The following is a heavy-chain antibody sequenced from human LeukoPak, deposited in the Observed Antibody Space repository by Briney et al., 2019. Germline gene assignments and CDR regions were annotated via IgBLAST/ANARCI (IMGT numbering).Heavy chain of an antibody. CDR1: GGSISSSSYY. CDR2: IYYSGST. CDR3: ARVHYYYGMDV. J-gene: IGHJ6*02. Sequence: SETLSLTCTVSGGSISSSSYYWGWIRQPPGKGLEWIGSIYYSGSTYYNPSLKSRVTISVDTSKNQFSLKLSSVTAADTAVYYCARVHYYYGMDVWGQGTTVTVSS. V-gene: IGHV4-39*01.